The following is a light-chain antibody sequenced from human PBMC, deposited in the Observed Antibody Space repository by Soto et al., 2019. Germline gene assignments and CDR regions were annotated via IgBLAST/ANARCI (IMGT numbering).Light chain of an antibody. CDR2: SDN. CDR1: NIGSKG. Sequence: SYELTQPPSVSVAPGKTARISCGGNNIGSKGVHWYQQKPGQAPVLVIYSDNDRPSGIPERFSGSNSGNTATLTISRVEAGDEADYYCQVWDGNSDSFYVFGTGTKLTVL. CDR3: QVWDGNSDSFYV. V-gene: IGLV3-21*04. J-gene: IGLJ1*01.